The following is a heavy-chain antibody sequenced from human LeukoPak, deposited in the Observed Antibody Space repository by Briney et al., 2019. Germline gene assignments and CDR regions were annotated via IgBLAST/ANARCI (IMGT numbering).Heavy chain of an antibody. CDR2: ISGDGTGT. V-gene: IGHV3-23*01. CDR1: GSTFKSFA. J-gene: IGHJ2*01. Sequence: GGSLRLSCAASGSTFKSFAMNWVRQAPGKGLEWISGISGDGTGTHYADSVKGRFTISRDNSKNTLYLQMNSLRAEDTAVYYCTKGRSSGRHWYFDVWGRGTLVTVSS. D-gene: IGHD3-22*01. CDR3: TKGRSSGRHWYFDV.